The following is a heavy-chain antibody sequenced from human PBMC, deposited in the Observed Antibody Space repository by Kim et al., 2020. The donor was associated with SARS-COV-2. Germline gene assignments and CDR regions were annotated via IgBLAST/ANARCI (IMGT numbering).Heavy chain of an antibody. CDR1: GLPFSNFW. D-gene: IGHD1-26*01. V-gene: IGHV3-7*01. CDR3: ARVPHSDSVY. Sequence: GGSLRLSCVVSGLPFSNFWMAWVRQTPGKGLEWVASINPDGSDKYYVDSVKGRFTISRDNAKNSLYLQMNSLRAEDTAVFYCARVPHSDSVYWGQGTLVT. CDR2: INPDGSDK. J-gene: IGHJ4*02.